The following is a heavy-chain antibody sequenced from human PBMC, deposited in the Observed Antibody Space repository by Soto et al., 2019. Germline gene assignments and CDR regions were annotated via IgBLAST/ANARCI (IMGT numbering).Heavy chain of an antibody. D-gene: IGHD2-8*02. CDR2: INHSGST. Sequence: SETLSLTCAVYGGSFSGYSWTWIRQPPGTGLEWIGEINHSGSTNYNPSLKSRVTISVDMSKNQFSLKLTSVTAADTAVYYCARDKITGLFDYWGQGTLVTVSS. J-gene: IGHJ4*02. CDR3: ARDKITGLFDY. V-gene: IGHV4-34*01. CDR1: GGSFSGYS.